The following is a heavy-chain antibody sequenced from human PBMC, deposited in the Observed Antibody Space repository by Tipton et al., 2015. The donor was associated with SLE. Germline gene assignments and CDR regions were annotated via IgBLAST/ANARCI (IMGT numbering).Heavy chain of an antibody. J-gene: IGHJ3*01. CDR1: GGSISGDYS. CDR3: ARGSPSYDTLTGYWGWAFDV. D-gene: IGHD3-9*01. Sequence: TLSLTCAVSGGSISGDYSWSWIRQPAGKGLEWIGYIYQTGTTYYNPSLKSRVTISVDRSKTQFSLTLTSATAADTAVYFCARGSPSYDTLTGYWGWAFDVWGLGTMLTVSS. CDR2: IYQTGTT. V-gene: IGHV4-30-2*01.